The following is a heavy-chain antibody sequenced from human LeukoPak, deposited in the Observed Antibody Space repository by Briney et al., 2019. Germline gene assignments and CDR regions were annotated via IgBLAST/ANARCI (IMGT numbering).Heavy chain of an antibody. V-gene: IGHV4-38-2*02. CDR3: ARVLKGRAPFDY. CDR2: IYHSGST. J-gene: IGHJ4*02. CDR1: GYSINSGYY. Sequence: PSETLSLTCTVSGYSINSGYYWGWIRQPPGRGLEWIGSIYHSGSTYYNPSLKSRVTISVDTSKNQFSLKLSSVTAADTAVYYCARVLKGRAPFDYWGQGTLVTVSS.